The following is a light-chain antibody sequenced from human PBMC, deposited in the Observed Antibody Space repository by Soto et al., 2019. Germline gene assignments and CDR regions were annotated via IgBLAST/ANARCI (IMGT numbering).Light chain of an antibody. J-gene: IGLJ1*01. CDR3: QSYDSSLSGLV. V-gene: IGLV1-40*01. CDR2: GNS. Sequence: QSVLTQPPSVSGAPGQRVTISCTGSSSNIGAGYDVHWYQQLPGTAPKLLIYGNSNRPSGVPDRFSGSKSGTSASLAITGHQAEDEADYYCQSYDSSLSGLVFGTGIQVTVL. CDR1: SSNIGAGYD.